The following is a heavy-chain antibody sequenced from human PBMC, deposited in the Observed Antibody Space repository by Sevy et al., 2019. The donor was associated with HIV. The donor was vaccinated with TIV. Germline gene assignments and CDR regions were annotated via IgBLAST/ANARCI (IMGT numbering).Heavy chain of an antibody. CDR1: GYMFTTYG. V-gene: IGHV1-18*01. CDR2: ISGYNGNT. CDR3: ARRSAAARLPLDY. J-gene: IGHJ4*02. Sequence: ASVKVSCKTSGYMFTTYGINWVRQAPGQGLEWMGWISGYNGNTKYGQKFEGRVTMTIDTSSTTAYMELRSLRADDTAVYFCARRSAAARLPLDYWGQGTLVTVSS. D-gene: IGHD6-6*01.